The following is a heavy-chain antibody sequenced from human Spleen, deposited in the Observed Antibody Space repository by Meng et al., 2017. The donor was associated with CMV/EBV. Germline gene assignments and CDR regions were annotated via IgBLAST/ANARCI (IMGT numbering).Heavy chain of an antibody. V-gene: IGHV3-21*01. CDR1: GFTFSSYS. CDR2: ISSGGTYI. CDR3: ARDMVRGVKEWFDP. D-gene: IGHD3-10*01. J-gene: IGHJ5*02. Sequence: GESLKISCEASGFTFSSYSMNWVRQAPGKGLEWVSSISSGGTYINYADSVKGRFTISRDNAKNSLYLQMNNLRVEDTAVYYCARDMVRGVKEWFDPWGQGTLVTVSS.